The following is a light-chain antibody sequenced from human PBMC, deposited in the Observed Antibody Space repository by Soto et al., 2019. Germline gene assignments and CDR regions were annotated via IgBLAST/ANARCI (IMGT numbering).Light chain of an antibody. J-gene: IGKJ2*01. CDR1: QSISTW. Sequence: DIQMTQSPSTLSASVGDRVTITCRASQSISTWLAWYQQKPGQAPKLLIYKASTLQTGVPSRFSGSGSGADFTLTISSLQPEDFGTYYCQPYTSYYTFGQGTKLEIK. CDR2: KAS. CDR3: QPYTSYYT. V-gene: IGKV1-5*03.